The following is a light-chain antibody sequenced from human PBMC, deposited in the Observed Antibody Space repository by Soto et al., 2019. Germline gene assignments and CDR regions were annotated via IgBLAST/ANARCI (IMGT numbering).Light chain of an antibody. V-gene: IGKV3-15*01. CDR2: GAS. Sequence: LEMTQYPATLSVSPGERATLSCRASQSVSSNLAWYQQKPGQAPRLLIYGASTRATGIPARFSGSGSGTDFTLTMNCLQPEDLATYYCQQLNSYPITFGQGTRLEIK. J-gene: IGKJ5*01. CDR1: QSVSSN. CDR3: QQLNSYPIT.